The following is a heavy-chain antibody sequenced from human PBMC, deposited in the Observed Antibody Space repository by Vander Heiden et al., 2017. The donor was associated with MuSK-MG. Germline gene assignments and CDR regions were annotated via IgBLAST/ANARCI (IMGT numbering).Heavy chain of an antibody. CDR1: GGSISSNSYD. CDR2: TYYSGRT. CDR3: ARLSMVRGVDYFDY. J-gene: IGHJ4*02. D-gene: IGHD3-10*01. V-gene: IGHV4-39*01. Sequence: QLQLQASGPGLVKPSETLSLTCPAAGGSISSNSYDWGGIRRTPVKGLEWIGSTYYSGRTYYKPSLKSRVTTSVDTTENQFSLKLSSGTAADTAVYYCARLSMVRGVDYFDYWGQGTLVNVCS.